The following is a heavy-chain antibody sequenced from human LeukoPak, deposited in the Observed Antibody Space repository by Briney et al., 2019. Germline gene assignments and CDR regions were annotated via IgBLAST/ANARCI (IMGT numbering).Heavy chain of an antibody. J-gene: IGHJ4*02. CDR2: ISYDGSNK. CDR1: GFTFSSYA. V-gene: IGHV3-30*14. D-gene: IGHD5-24*01. CDR3: ARDGERWRIKYYFDY. Sequence: GGSLRLSCAASGFTFSSYAMHWVRQAPGKGLEWVAVISYDGSNKYYADSVKGRFTISRDNSKNTLYLQMGSLRAEDMAVYYCARDGERWRIKYYFDYWGQGTLVTVSS.